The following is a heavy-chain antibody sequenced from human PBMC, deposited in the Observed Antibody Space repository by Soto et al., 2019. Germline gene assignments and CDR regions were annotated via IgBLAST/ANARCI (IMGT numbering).Heavy chain of an antibody. CDR1: GYTFTSYY. CDR2: INPGGGST. Sequence: ASVKVSCKASGYTFTSYYMHWVRQAPGQGLEWMGIINPGGGSTSYAQKFQGRVTMTRDTSTSTVYMELSSLRSEDTAVYYCARVGYYDSSVGDAFDIWGQGTMVTVSS. D-gene: IGHD3-22*01. CDR3: ARVGYYDSSVGDAFDI. J-gene: IGHJ3*02. V-gene: IGHV1-46*01.